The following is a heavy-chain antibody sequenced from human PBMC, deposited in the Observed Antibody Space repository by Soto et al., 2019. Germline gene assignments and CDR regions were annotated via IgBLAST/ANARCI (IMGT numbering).Heavy chain of an antibody. Sequence: SWIRQPPGKGLEWMGRIDPSDSYTNYSPSFQGHVTISADKSISTAYLQWSSLKASDTAMYYCARLPLAAAYSDANSWGQGTPVTVSS. CDR3: ARLPLAAAYSDANS. V-gene: IGHV5-10-1*01. CDR2: IDPSDSYT. J-gene: IGHJ4*02. D-gene: IGHD6-13*01.